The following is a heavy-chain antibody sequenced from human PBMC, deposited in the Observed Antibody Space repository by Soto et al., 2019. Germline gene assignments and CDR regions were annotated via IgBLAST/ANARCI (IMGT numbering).Heavy chain of an antibody. CDR1: GGSFSGYY. CDR3: ARRGIGHYDFWSGPYYGMDV. Sequence: PAETLSLTCAVSGGSFSGYYWSWIRQPPGKGLEWIGEINHSGSTNYNPSLKSRVTISVDTSKNQFSLKLSSVTAADTAVYYCARRGIGHYDFWSGPYYGMDVWGQGTTVTVSS. D-gene: IGHD3-3*01. V-gene: IGHV4-34*01. CDR2: INHSGST. J-gene: IGHJ6*02.